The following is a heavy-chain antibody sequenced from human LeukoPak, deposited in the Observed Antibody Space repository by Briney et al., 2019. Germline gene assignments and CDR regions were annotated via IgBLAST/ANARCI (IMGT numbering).Heavy chain of an antibody. CDR1: GYTFTSYG. J-gene: IGHJ4*02. CDR2: ISAYNGNT. Sequence: GASVKVSCKASGYTFTSYGINWVRQAPGQGLEWMGWISAYNGNTNYAQKLQGRVTMTTDASTSTAYMELRSLRSDDTAVYYCARVEYYGSGSYDIDYWGQGTLVTVSS. D-gene: IGHD3-10*01. V-gene: IGHV1-18*01. CDR3: ARVEYYGSGSYDIDY.